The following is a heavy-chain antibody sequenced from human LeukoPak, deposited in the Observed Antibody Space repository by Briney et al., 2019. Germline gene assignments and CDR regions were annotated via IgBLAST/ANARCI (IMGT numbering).Heavy chain of an antibody. CDR3: ARDSPYSNYFDY. D-gene: IGHD4-11*01. Sequence: GRSLRLSCAASGFTFSSYGMHWVRQAPGKGLEWVAVIWYDGSNKYYADSVKGRFTISRDNSKNTLYLQMNSLRAEDTAVYYCARDSPYSNYFDYWGQGTLVTVSS. CDR2: IWYDGSNK. CDR1: GFTFSSYG. V-gene: IGHV3-33*01. J-gene: IGHJ4*02.